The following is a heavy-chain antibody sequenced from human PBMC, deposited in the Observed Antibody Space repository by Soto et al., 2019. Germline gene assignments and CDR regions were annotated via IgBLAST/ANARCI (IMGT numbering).Heavy chain of an antibody. CDR1: GYTFTSYD. Sequence: ASVKVSCKASGYTFTSYDINWVRKATGQGLEWMGWMNPNSGNTGYAQKFQGGVTMTRNTSISTAYMELSSLRSEDTAVYYCAREEGEGYCSGGSCYYHYYMDVWGKGTTVTVSS. V-gene: IGHV1-8*01. CDR2: MNPNSGNT. D-gene: IGHD2-15*01. CDR3: AREEGEGYCSGGSCYYHYYMDV. J-gene: IGHJ6*03.